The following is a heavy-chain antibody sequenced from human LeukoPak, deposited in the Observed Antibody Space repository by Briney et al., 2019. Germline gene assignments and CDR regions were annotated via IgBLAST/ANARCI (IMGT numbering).Heavy chain of an antibody. CDR2: ISYDGSNK. CDR3: ARTLSGVVRGVFDI. J-gene: IGHJ3*02. CDR1: GFTFSSYA. D-gene: IGHD3-10*01. Sequence: RGSLRLSCAASGFTFSSYAMHWVRQAPGKRLEWVAVISYDGSNKYYADSVKGRFTISRDNSKNTLYLQMNSLRAEDTAVYYCARTLSGVVRGVFDIWGQGTMVTVSS. V-gene: IGHV3-30-3*01.